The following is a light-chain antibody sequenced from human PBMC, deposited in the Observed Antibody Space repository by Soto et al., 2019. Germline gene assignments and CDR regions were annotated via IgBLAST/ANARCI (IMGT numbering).Light chain of an antibody. CDR1: SSDVGSYNL. V-gene: IGLV2-23*02. Sequence: QSALTQPASVSGSPGQSITISCTGTSSDVGSYNLVSWYQQHPGKAPRLIIYEVNKRPSGVSNVFSGSKSGNTASLPISGLQAEDEADYYCSSYAGGTTFVLFGGGTKLTVL. J-gene: IGLJ2*01. CDR3: SSYAGGTTFVL. CDR2: EVN.